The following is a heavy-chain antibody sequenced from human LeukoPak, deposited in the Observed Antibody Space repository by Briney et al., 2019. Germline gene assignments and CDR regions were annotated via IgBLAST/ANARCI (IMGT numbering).Heavy chain of an antibody. CDR3: AKLTAVAAPFDY. V-gene: IGHV3-30*02. CDR2: IRYDGSNK. Sequence: PGGSLRLSCAASGFTFSSYGMHWVRQAPGKGLEWVAFIRYDGSNKYYADSVKGRFTISRDNSKNTLYLQMNSLRAEDTAVYYCAKLTAVAAPFDYWGQGTLVTVSS. J-gene: IGHJ4*02. CDR1: GFTFSSYG. D-gene: IGHD6-19*01.